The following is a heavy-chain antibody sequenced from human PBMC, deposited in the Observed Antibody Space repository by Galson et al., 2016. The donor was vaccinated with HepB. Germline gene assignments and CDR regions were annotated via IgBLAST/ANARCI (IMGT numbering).Heavy chain of an antibody. Sequence: SLRLSCAASGFIFSDFYMPWIRQAPGKGLEWVSYISPSSSYANDADSVQGRLTISRDNAKNSLYLQMNSLRAEDTAVYYCARVRGYSYGYGGFRVDYWGQGTLVTVSS. CDR2: ISPSSSYA. V-gene: IGHV3-11*06. CDR1: GFIFSDFY. CDR3: ARVRGYSYGYGGFRVDY. D-gene: IGHD5-18*01. J-gene: IGHJ4*02.